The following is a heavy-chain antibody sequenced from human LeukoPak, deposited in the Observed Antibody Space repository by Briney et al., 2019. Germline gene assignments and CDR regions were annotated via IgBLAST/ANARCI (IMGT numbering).Heavy chain of an antibody. CDR3: ARAFRGIFGVFEAFDI. V-gene: IGHV1-8*01. CDR1: GYTFTSYD. D-gene: IGHD3-3*01. J-gene: IGHJ3*02. Sequence: GASVKVSCKSSGYTFTSYDINWVRQATGQGLEYMGWMNPNSGNTGYAQKFQGRVTMTRSTSISTAYMELSRLRSDDTAVYYCARAFRGIFGVFEAFDIWGQGTMVTVSS. CDR2: MNPNSGNT.